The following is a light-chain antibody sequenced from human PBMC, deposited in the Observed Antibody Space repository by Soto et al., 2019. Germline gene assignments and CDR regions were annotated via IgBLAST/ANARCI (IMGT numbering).Light chain of an antibody. Sequence: SGAPGQRVTISCTGSSSNIGAGYDVHWYQQLPGTAPKLLIYANNNRPAGVPDRFSASKSGTSASLAITGLQAEDEADYYCQSYDTSPSGYVFGTGTKVTVL. CDR1: SSNIGAGYD. CDR2: ANN. J-gene: IGLJ1*01. CDR3: QSYDTSPSGYV. V-gene: IGLV1-40*01.